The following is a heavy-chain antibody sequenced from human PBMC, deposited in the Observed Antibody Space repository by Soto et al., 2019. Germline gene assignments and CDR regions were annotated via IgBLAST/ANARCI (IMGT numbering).Heavy chain of an antibody. D-gene: IGHD6-13*01. V-gene: IGHV3-23*01. CDR3: AKYLPDSSSWYLKELTSYYYYGMDV. CDR2: VSGSGGST. Sequence: EVQLLESGGDLVQPGGSLRLSCAASGFTFSNYAMNWVRQAPGKGLEWVSAVSGSGGSTYYADSVKGRFTISRDNSKNTLYLQMNSLRAEDTAVYYCAKYLPDSSSWYLKELTSYYYYGMDVWGQGTTVTVSS. J-gene: IGHJ6*02. CDR1: GFTFSNYA.